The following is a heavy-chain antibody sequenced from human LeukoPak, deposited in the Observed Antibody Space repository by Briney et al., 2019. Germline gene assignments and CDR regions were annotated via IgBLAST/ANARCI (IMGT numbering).Heavy chain of an antibody. D-gene: IGHD2-21*02. V-gene: IGHV4-59*01. CDR1: GGSISGYY. J-gene: IGHJ2*01. Sequence: SETLSLTCTVSGGSISGYYWCWIWKPPGQGLERNWYIYDSGSANYNPYPKSRVTISVATSKTKFPFKLRSVAVAATDMYYCSRGRVVTTIGNWYFEICGRRTLVTVSP. CDR3: SRGRVVTTIGNWYFEI. CDR2: IYDSGSA.